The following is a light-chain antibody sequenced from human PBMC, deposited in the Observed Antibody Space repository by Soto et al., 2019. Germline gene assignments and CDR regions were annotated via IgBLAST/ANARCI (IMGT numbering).Light chain of an antibody. CDR1: QSISSY. CDR3: QQYNSYPGT. V-gene: IGKV1-39*01. CDR2: AAS. J-gene: IGKJ1*01. Sequence: DIQMTQSPSSVSASVGDRVTITCRASQSISSYLNWYQQKPGKAPKLLIYAASSLQSGVPSRFSGSGSGTDFTLTISSLQPDDFATYYCQQYNSYPGTFGRGTKVDI.